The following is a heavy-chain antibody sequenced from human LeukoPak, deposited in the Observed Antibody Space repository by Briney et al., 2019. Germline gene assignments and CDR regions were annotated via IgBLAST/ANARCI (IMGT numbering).Heavy chain of an antibody. Sequence: SETLSLTCNVSGGSISSSSYYWHWIRQPPGMGLEWIGSMYYSGSTYYNPSLKSRVTISVDMSKNQFSLKLSSVTAADTAVYYCARQNIVVVPAPVGYYYYMDVWGKGTTVTISS. V-gene: IGHV4-39*01. D-gene: IGHD2-2*01. CDR3: ARQNIVVVPAPVGYYYYMDV. CDR2: MYYSGST. J-gene: IGHJ6*03. CDR1: GGSISSSSYY.